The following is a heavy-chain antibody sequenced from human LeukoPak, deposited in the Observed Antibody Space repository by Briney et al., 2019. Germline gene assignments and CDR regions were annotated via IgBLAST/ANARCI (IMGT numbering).Heavy chain of an antibody. J-gene: IGHJ4*02. D-gene: IGHD1-20*01. V-gene: IGHV4-39*01. Sequence: SETLSLTCTVSGGSINNDNYYWGWIRQSPGKGLEWIGSFYDGGTFYNPSLKSRVTISVDTSKNQFSLNLYSVTAADTAVYYCARLRYNWNDDYWGQGTLVTVSS. CDR3: ARLRYNWNDDY. CDR1: GGSINNDNYY. CDR2: FYDGGT.